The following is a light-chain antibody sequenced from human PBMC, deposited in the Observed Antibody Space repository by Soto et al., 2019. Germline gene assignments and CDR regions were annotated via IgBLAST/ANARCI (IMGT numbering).Light chain of an antibody. V-gene: IGLV2-8*01. Sequence: QSVLTQPPSASGSPGQSVTISCTGTSSDVGGYNYVSWYQQHPGKAPQLMIYEVSKRPSGVPDRFSGSMPGSTASLTLSGRAADDDDAHYYCLYADSDNGVFGGGTKLTVL. J-gene: IGLJ3*02. CDR3: CLYADSDNGV. CDR1: SSDVGGYNY. CDR2: EVS.